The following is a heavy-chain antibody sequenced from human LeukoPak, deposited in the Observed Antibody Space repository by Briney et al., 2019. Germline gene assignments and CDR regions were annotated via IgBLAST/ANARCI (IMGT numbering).Heavy chain of an antibody. V-gene: IGHV3-23*01. CDR1: QFSLGTFV. Sequence: GESLRLPCAPSQFSLGTFVMSWVRQAPGKGLEWVATIGKSQYYADSVKGRFTISKDNSKNMMWLQMDSLGVDDTAIYYCAKGSNGDYDIWGQGTLVTVSS. CDR3: AKGSNGDYDI. CDR2: IGKSQ. J-gene: IGHJ4*02. D-gene: IGHD4-17*01.